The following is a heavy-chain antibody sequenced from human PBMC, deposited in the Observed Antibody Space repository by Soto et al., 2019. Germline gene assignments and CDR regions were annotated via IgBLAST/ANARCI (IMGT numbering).Heavy chain of an antibody. CDR2: TYYRSKWYN. J-gene: IGHJ5*02. Sequence: QVQLQQSGPGLVKPSQTLSLTCAISGDSVSSNSAAWNWIRQSPSRGLEWLGRTYYRSKWYNDYAVSVKSRITINPDTSKNQFSLQLNSVTPEDTAVYYCARDRCSGGSCYSPYNWFDPWGQGTLVTVSS. CDR3: ARDRCSGGSCYSPYNWFDP. V-gene: IGHV6-1*01. CDR1: GDSVSSNSAA. D-gene: IGHD2-15*01.